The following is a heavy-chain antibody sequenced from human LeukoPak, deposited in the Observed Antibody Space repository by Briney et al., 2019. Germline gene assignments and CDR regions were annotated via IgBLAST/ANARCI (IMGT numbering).Heavy chain of an antibody. J-gene: IGHJ4*02. CDR3: AKDSATYYDILTGRYPLYY. D-gene: IGHD3-9*01. CDR2: ISSSSSYI. Sequence: GGSLRLSCAASGFTFSSYSMNWVRQAPGKGLEWVSSISSSSSYIYYADSVKGRFTISRDNAKNSLYLQMNSLRAEDTAVYYCAKDSATYYDILTGRYPLYYWGQGTLVTVSS. V-gene: IGHV3-21*04. CDR1: GFTFSSYS.